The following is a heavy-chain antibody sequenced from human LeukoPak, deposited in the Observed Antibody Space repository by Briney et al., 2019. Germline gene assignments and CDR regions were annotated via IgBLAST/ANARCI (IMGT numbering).Heavy chain of an antibody. CDR3: AREYYDTSTGYTGFAY. CDR1: GGSISSYY. Sequence: SETLSLTCTVSGGSISSYYWSWIRQPPGKGLEWIGYIYYSGSTNYNPSLKSRVTISVDTSKNQFFLKLSSVTAADTAVYYCAREYYDTSTGYTGFAYCGQGTLVTVSS. CDR2: IYYSGST. D-gene: IGHD3-9*01. J-gene: IGHJ4*02. V-gene: IGHV4-59*12.